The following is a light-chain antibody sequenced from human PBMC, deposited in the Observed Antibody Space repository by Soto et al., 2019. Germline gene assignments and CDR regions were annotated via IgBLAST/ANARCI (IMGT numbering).Light chain of an antibody. CDR2: KAS. V-gene: IGKV1-5*03. Sequence: DIQMTQSPSTLSASVGDRVTITCRASESISSWLAWYQQKPGKAPKLLIYKASSLESGVPSRFSGSGSGTEFTLTISSLQPDDFATYYCQQYNNYSLTFGGGTKVEIK. J-gene: IGKJ4*01. CDR1: ESISSW. CDR3: QQYNNYSLT.